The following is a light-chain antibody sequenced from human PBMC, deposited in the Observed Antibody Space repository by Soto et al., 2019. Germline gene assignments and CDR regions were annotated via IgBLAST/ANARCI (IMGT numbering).Light chain of an antibody. CDR3: SSYTISRTYV. J-gene: IGLJ1*01. Sequence: SVLTQPASVSGSPGQSITISCTGTNSDVGSYNYVSWHQQHPGKAPKLMIYNVYDRPSGISNRFSGSKSGNTASLTISGLQGEDEADYYCSSYTISRTYVFGTGTQLTVL. CDR1: NSDVGSYNY. CDR2: NVY. V-gene: IGLV2-14*03.